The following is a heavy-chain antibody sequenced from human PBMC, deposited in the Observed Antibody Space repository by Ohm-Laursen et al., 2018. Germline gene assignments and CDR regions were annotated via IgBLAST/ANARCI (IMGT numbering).Heavy chain of an antibody. CDR1: GFTFGDYA. Sequence: SLRFSCAASGFTFGDYAMSWVRQAPGKGLEWISYISETSSHIYDADSMRGRFTVARDNAKNLLYLQLNSLRAEDTAVYYCARDSSRRAREGGMDVWGQGTMVTVSS. D-gene: IGHD6-6*01. V-gene: IGHV3-21*01. J-gene: IGHJ6*02. CDR2: ISETSSHI. CDR3: ARDSSRRAREGGMDV.